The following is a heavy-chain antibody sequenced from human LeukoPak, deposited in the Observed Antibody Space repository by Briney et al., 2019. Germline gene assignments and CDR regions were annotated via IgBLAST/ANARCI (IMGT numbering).Heavy chain of an antibody. CDR1: GFSFSIYW. CDR3: ARDPESSSFDL. J-gene: IGHJ4*02. CDR2: IDQGGSVR. D-gene: IGHD6-13*01. V-gene: IGHV3-7*01. Sequence: GGSLRLSCAASGFSFSIYWMSWVRQTPEKGLEFVANIDQGGSVRNYMDSLKGRCTISRDNAKKSLYLEINSLRADDTAVYYCARDPESSSFDLWGRGALVTVSS.